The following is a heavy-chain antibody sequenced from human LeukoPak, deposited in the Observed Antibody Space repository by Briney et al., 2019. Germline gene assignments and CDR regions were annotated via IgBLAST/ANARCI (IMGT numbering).Heavy chain of an antibody. CDR2: ISSSGSTI. D-gene: IGHD4-17*01. CDR3: ARVVSFNGDYVAFDI. Sequence: GGSLRLSCAASGFTFSDYYMSWIRQAPGKGLEWVSYISSSGSTIYYANSVKGRFTISRDNAKNSLYLQMNSLRAEDTAVYYCARVVSFNGDYVAFDIWGQGTMVTVSS. V-gene: IGHV3-11*04. J-gene: IGHJ3*02. CDR1: GFTFSDYY.